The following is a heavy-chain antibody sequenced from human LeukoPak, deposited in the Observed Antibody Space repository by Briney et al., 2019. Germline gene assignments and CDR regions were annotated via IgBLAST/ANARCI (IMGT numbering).Heavy chain of an antibody. V-gene: IGHV1-24*01. Sequence: ASVKVSCKASGGTFSSYAISWVRQAPGKGLEWMGGFHPEDGETIYAQKFQGRVTMTEDTSTDTAYMELRSLRSDDTAVYYCATSVRYSDWSFFRLAYWGQGTQVTVSS. CDR2: FHPEDGET. CDR3: ATSVRYSDWSFFRLAY. CDR1: GGTFSSYA. J-gene: IGHJ4*02. D-gene: IGHD3-9*01.